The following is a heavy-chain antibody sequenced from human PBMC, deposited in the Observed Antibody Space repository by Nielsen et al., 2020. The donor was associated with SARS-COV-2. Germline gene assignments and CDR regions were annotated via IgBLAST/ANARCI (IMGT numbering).Heavy chain of an antibody. Sequence: GESLKISCAASGFTFSSYWMSWVRQAPGKGLEWVANIKQDGSEKYYVDSVKGRFTISRDNAKNSLYLQMNSLRAEDTALYYCAKDRGPVVTGVDYWGQGTLVTVSS. D-gene: IGHD3-22*01. J-gene: IGHJ4*02. CDR3: AKDRGPVVTGVDY. V-gene: IGHV3-7*05. CDR2: IKQDGSEK. CDR1: GFTFSSYW.